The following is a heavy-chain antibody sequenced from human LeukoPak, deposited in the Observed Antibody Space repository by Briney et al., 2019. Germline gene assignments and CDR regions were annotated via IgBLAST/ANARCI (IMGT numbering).Heavy chain of an antibody. CDR3: ARFFSDCGGDCSDDY. J-gene: IGHJ4*02. V-gene: IGHV1-2*02. CDR2: INPNSGGT. Sequence: EASVKVSCKASGYTFTGYYMHWVRQAPGQGLEWMGWINPNSGGTNYAQKFQGRVTMTRDTSISTAYMELSRLRSDDTAVYYCARFFSDCGGDCSDDYWGQGTLVTVSS. D-gene: IGHD2-21*02. CDR1: GYTFTGYY.